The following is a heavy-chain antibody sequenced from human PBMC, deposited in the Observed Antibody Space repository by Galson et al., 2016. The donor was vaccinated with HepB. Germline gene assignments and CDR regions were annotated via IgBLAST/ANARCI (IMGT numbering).Heavy chain of an antibody. CDR2: ITTVTGNT. Sequence: SVKASCKASGYTFTTYGISWVRQAPGQGLEWMGWITTVTGNTNYAQKFQGRVTMTTDTSTNTAYMELRSLRSDDTAVYYCARARDYYFDSMDVWGQGTTVTVSS. V-gene: IGHV1-18*01. J-gene: IGHJ6*02. CDR3: ARARDYYFDSMDV. CDR1: GYTFTTYG.